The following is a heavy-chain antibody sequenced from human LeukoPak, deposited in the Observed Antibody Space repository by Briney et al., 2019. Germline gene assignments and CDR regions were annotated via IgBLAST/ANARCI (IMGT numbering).Heavy chain of an antibody. V-gene: IGHV5-51*01. J-gene: IGHJ1*01. CDR2: IYPGDSDT. CDR1: GYSFTSYW. D-gene: IGHD3-10*01. Sequence: KVGESLKISCKGSGYSFTSYWIGWVRQMPGKGLEWMGIIYPGDSDTRYSPSFQGQVTISADKSISTAYLQWSSLKASDTAMYFCATYAGSYSKYFQHWGQGTLVTVSS. CDR3: ATYAGSYSKYFQH.